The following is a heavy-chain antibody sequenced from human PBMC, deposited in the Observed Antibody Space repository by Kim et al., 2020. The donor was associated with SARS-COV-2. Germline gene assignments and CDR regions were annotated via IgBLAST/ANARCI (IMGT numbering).Heavy chain of an antibody. D-gene: IGHD5-12*01. J-gene: IGHJ6*02. V-gene: IGHV4-34*01. Sequence: LRSRVTLAVDTSKNQFSLKLSSVTAADTAVYYGARGQKYINYYYYGMDVWGQGTTVTVSS. CDR3: ARGQKYINYYYYGMDV.